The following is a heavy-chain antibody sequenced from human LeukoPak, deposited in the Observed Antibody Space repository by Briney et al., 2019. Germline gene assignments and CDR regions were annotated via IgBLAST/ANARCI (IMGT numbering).Heavy chain of an antibody. Sequence: GGSLRLSCAASEVTFSSYSMNWVRLAPGKGLEWVSSISSSSSYIYYADSVKGRFTISRDNAKSSLYLQMNSLRAEDTAVYYCATKGVLRFLEWSARNYFDYWGQGTLVTVSS. CDR1: EVTFSSYS. D-gene: IGHD3-3*01. J-gene: IGHJ4*02. CDR2: ISSSSSYI. CDR3: ATKGVLRFLEWSARNYFDY. V-gene: IGHV3-21*01.